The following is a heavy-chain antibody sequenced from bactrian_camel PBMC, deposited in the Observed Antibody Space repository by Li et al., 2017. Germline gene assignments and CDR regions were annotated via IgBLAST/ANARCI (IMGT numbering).Heavy chain of an antibody. J-gene: IGHJ4*01. D-gene: IGHD4*01. CDR3: AKRGLYSEYDRDDYNY. Sequence: VQLVESGGVLVQPGGSLRLSCAASGFTFSRVAMSWVRQAPGKGLEWVSTITDVDATHHAVSVDGRFTSSRDNTKNILYLQLSDLKTEDTAMYYCAKRGLYSEYDRDDYNYWGQGTQVTVS. CDR1: GFTFSRVA. CDR2: ITDVDAT. V-gene: IGHV3S40*01.